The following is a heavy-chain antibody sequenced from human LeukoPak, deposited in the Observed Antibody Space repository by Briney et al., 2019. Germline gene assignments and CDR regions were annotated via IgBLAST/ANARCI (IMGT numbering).Heavy chain of an antibody. CDR3: ARVVPEIVGASGVLDY. CDR1: GDSISSYY. D-gene: IGHD1-26*01. V-gene: IGHV4-59*01. J-gene: IGHJ4*02. Sequence: PSETLSLTCTVSGDSISSYYWSWLRQPPGKGLEWLGCIYYSGSTNYNSSLKSRVTISVDTSKNQFSLKLSSVTAADTAVYYCARVVPEIVGASGVLDYWGQGTLVTVSS. CDR2: IYYSGST.